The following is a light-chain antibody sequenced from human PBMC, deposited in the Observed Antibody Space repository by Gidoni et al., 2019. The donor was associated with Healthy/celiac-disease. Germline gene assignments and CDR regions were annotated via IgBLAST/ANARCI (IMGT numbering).Light chain of an antibody. CDR1: PGIRHS. CDR2: AAS. Sequence: DIQLTQSPPSLSPSVGDRVTIPCRASPGIRHSLAWYQQKPGKVPKPLIYAASTLQSGVPSRFSGSGSGTDFTLTISSLQPEDVAIYYCQKYTRAPRTFGPGTKVEIK. J-gene: IGKJ1*01. CDR3: QKYTRAPRT. V-gene: IGKV1-27*01.